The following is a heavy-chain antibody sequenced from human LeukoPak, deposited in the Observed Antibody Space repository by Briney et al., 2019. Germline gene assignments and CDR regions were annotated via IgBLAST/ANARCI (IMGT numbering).Heavy chain of an antibody. V-gene: IGHV3-23*01. CDR2: ISGSGGNT. Sequence: GGSLRLSCAASGFTFSNYAMSWVRQAPGKGLEWVSAISGSGGNTYYADSVKGRLTLSRDNSKNTLFLEMNGLRGEDTALYRCAKTGFRHGTYYYYMDVWGKGTTVIVSS. J-gene: IGHJ6*03. D-gene: IGHD1-14*01. CDR1: GFTFSNYA. CDR3: AKTGFRHGTYYYYMDV.